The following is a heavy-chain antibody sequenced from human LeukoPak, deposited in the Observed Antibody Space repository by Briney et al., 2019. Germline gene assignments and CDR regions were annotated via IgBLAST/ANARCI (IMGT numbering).Heavy chain of an antibody. CDR1: GYTFSNHW. V-gene: IGHV5-51*01. J-gene: IGHJ4*02. CDR3: ARVPYSISSMDY. Sequence: GEPLKISCKSSGYTFSNHWIGWVRQMPGKGLEWMGIIYPGDSDTRYSPSFEGQVSISADKSISTAYLQWSSLKASDTAMYHCARVPYSISSMDYWGQGTLVTVSS. CDR2: IYPGDSDT. D-gene: IGHD6-6*01.